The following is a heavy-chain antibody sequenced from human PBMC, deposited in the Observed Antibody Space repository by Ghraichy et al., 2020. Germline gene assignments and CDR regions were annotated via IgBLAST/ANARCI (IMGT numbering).Heavy chain of an antibody. CDR1: GGSISSYY. CDR3: ARHRVILEWLSQKNYYMDV. J-gene: IGHJ6*03. V-gene: IGHV4-59*08. Sequence: SETLSLTCTVSGGSISSYYWSWIRQPPGKGLEWIGYIYYSGSTNYNPSLKSRVTISVDTSKNQFSLKLSSVTAADTAVYYCARHRVILEWLSQKNYYMDVWGKGTTVTVSS. CDR2: IYYSGST. D-gene: IGHD3-3*01.